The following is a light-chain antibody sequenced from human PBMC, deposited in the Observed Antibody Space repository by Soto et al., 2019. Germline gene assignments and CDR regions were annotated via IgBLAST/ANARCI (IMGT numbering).Light chain of an antibody. CDR2: IAS. CDR1: QSVSSNY. V-gene: IGKV3-20*01. J-gene: IGKJ1*01. CDR3: QQYDSSPWT. Sequence: EIVLTQSPDTLSLSPGERATLSCRASQSVSSNYLAWYQQKTGQTPRLLIYIASTRAPGIPDRFRGSGSGTHFTLTISRLEPEGFAVYYCQQYDSSPWTFGQGTKVEIK.